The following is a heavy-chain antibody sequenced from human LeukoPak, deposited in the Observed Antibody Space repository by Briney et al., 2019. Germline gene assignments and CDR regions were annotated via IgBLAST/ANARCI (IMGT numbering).Heavy chain of an antibody. Sequence: GGSLRLSCAASGFTFSSYAMSWVRQAPGQGLEWVSAISGSGGSTYYADSVKGRFTISRDNSKNTLFLQMNSLRADDTAIYYCAKHVGAYYFDYWGQGTLVTVSS. J-gene: IGHJ4*02. CDR1: GFTFSSYA. D-gene: IGHD3-16*01. CDR3: AKHVGAYYFDY. CDR2: ISGSGGST. V-gene: IGHV3-23*01.